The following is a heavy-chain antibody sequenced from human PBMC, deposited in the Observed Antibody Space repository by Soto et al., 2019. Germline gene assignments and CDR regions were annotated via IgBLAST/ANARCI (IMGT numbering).Heavy chain of an antibody. Sequence: PGGSLRLSCAASGFTFSSYSMHWVRQTPGKGLEWVSSISSRSRSIYYADSQKGRFTISRDNTKNSLYLQMNNLRAEDTAVYYCARDRGDYEGLVTYSFDHWGQGTLVTVYS. CDR3: ARDRGDYEGLVTYSFDH. D-gene: IGHD4-17*01. CDR1: GFTFSSYS. J-gene: IGHJ4*02. CDR2: ISSRSRSI. V-gene: IGHV3-21*01.